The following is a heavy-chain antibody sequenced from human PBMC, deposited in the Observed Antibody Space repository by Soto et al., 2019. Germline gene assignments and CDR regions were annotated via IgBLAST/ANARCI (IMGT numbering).Heavy chain of an antibody. CDR2: VFTSGTT. CDR1: DGSISTYY. Sequence: PSETLSLTCTVSDGSISTYYCSWIRQPAWKELESIGHVFTSGTTNYTPSLKSRVSMSLDTAKNQFSLKLRSVTAADTAVYYCAIDNSRFWGGYFDSWGQGKLVTVSS. J-gene: IGHJ4*02. CDR3: AIDNSRFWGGYFDS. D-gene: IGHD3-3*01. V-gene: IGHV4-4*07.